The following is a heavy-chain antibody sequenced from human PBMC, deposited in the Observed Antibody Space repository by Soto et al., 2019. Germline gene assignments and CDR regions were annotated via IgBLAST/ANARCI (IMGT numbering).Heavy chain of an antibody. CDR1: GYSFTDHY. CDR3: ARGNEIPDCWNFDL. D-gene: IGHD2-21*02. V-gene: IGHV1-2*02. Sequence: QVQLVQSGAEVKEPGASVKVSCKASGYSFTDHYMHWVRQAPGQGLEWMGCINPNSGGTKSAQQFQGRGTMTRDTSTSTAYMELNRLRFDDTAVYYCARGNEIPDCWNFDLWGRGTLVTVSS. CDR2: INPNSGGT. J-gene: IGHJ2*01.